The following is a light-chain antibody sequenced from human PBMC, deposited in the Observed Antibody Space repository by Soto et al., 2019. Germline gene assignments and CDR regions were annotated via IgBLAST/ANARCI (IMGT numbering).Light chain of an antibody. J-gene: IGKJ3*01. CDR2: AAS. CDR1: QNIREY. V-gene: IGKV1-39*01. CDR3: QQSFTSPFFT. Sequence: IQMTQSPPSLSASVGDRVTITCRASQNIREYLNWYQQKPGKAPKLLIYAASTLQSGAPSRFSGSGSGSAFTLTISSLQPEDFATYYCQQSFTSPFFTFGPGTKVD.